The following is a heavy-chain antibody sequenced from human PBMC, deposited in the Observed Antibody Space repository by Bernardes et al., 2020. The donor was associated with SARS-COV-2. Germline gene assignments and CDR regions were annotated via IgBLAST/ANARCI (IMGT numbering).Heavy chain of an antibody. CDR3: ATSTIFGVVIPNWFDP. V-gene: IGHV1-24*01. D-gene: IGHD3-3*01. Sequence: ASVKVSCKVSGYTLTELSMHWVRQAPGKGLEWMGGFDPEDGETIYAQKFQGRVTMTEDTSTDTAYMELSSLRSEDTAVYYCATSTIFGVVIPNWFDPWGQGTLVTVSS. CDR2: FDPEDGET. J-gene: IGHJ5*02. CDR1: GYTLTELS.